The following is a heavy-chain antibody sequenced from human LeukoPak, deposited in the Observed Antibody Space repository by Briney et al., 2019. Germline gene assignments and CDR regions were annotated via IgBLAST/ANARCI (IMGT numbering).Heavy chain of an antibody. CDR3: ASGWFGELPFDY. Sequence: SPETLSPTWTVPGGSISSLYCSWIRQPPREGLGWVGYIYYSGSTNYSLSLKSRVPISVDTSKNHFSLKLSSVTAADTAVYYCASGWFGELPFDYWGQGTLVTVSS. CDR1: GGSISSLY. V-gene: IGHV4-59*08. J-gene: IGHJ4*02. D-gene: IGHD3-10*01. CDR2: IYYSGST.